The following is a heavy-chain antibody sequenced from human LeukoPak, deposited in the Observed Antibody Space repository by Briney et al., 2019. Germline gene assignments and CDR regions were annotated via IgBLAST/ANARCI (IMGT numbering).Heavy chain of an antibody. D-gene: IGHD3-10*01. J-gene: IGHJ4*02. Sequence: ASVKVSCKSSGYTFTSYYMYWVRQAPGQGLEWVGIINPSGGSTSYAQKFQGRVTMTRDTSTSTVYIEQSSLRSEDTAVYYCARDSGMVRGYVDYWGQGTLVTVSS. CDR2: INPSGGST. V-gene: IGHV1-46*01. CDR1: GYTFTSYY. CDR3: ARDSGMVRGYVDY.